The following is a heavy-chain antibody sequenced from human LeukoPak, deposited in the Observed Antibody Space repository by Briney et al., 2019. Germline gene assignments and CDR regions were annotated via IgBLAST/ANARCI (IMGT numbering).Heavy chain of an antibody. V-gene: IGHV5-51*01. CDR2: IYPGDSDT. Sequence: GESLKISCKGSGYSFTNHWIVWVRQMPGKGLERMGIIYPGDSDTRYSPSFQGQVTISADKSINTAYLQWSGLKASDTAMYYCARHRIEGATNSHFDYWGQGTLVTVSS. CDR3: ARHRIEGATNSHFDY. J-gene: IGHJ4*02. D-gene: IGHD1-26*01. CDR1: GYSFTNHW.